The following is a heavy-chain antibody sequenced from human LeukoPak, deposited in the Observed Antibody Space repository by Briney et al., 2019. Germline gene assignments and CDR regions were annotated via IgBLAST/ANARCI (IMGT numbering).Heavy chain of an antibody. V-gene: IGHV3-23*01. CDR2: ISGSGGST. CDR1: GFTFSSYG. D-gene: IGHD4-23*01. J-gene: IGHJ4*02. CDR3: ARDYGGNAVPDY. Sequence: GGSLRLSCAASGFTFSSYGMSWVRQAPGKGLEWVSAISGSGGSTYYADSVKGRFTISRDNSKNTLYLQMNSLRAEDTAVYYCARDYGGNAVPDYWGQGTLVTVSS.